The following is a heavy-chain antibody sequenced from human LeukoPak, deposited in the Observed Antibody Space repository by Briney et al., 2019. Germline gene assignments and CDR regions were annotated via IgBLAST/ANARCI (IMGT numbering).Heavy chain of an antibody. CDR1: GFTFSSYW. CDR2: IVSDGSNT. V-gene: IGHV3-74*01. J-gene: IGHJ4*02. Sequence: GGSLRLSCAASGFTFSSYWMNWVRQVPGKGLVWVSRIVSDGSNTNYADSVKGRFTISRDNAKNTLYLQMNSLRVEDTAVYYCARGRPHGNDYWGQGTLVTVS. CDR3: ARGRPHGNDY. D-gene: IGHD4-23*01.